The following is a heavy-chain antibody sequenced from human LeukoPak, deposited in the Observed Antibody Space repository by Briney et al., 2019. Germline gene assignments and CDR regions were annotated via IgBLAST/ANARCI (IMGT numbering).Heavy chain of an antibody. CDR1: GFSFSDYD. CDR2: ISGRSSHI. V-gene: IGHV3-21*01. Sequence: PGGSLRLSCSASGFSFSDYDMDWVRQAPGKGLEWVSAISGRSSHIYYGESVKGRFTISRDNAKNSLYLQMDSLGVEDTAVYYCGRAFPPLRTSSAGDLWGQGTLVIVSS. CDR3: GRAFPPLRTSSAGDL. J-gene: IGHJ1*01. D-gene: IGHD3-16*01.